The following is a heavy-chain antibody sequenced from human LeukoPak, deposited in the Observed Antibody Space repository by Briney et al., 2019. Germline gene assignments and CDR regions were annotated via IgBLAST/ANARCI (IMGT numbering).Heavy chain of an antibody. D-gene: IGHD4-23*01. Sequence: SSETLSLTCTVSGGSISSSSYYWGWIRQPPGKGLEWIGRIYTSGSTNYNPSLKSRVTISVDKSKNQFSLKLSSVTAADTAVYYCARDYGGGYAEYFQHWGQGTLVTVSS. J-gene: IGHJ1*01. CDR2: IYTSGST. V-gene: IGHV4-39*07. CDR3: ARDYGGGYAEYFQH. CDR1: GGSISSSSYY.